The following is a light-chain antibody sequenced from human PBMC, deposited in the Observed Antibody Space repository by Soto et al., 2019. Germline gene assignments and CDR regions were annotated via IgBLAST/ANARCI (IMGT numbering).Light chain of an antibody. CDR3: SSYAANNNLL. V-gene: IGLV2-8*01. J-gene: IGLJ2*01. Sequence: QSALTQPPSASGSPGQSVTIACTGTSSDVGGYNYVSWYQQYPGKAPKLMIYEVYNRPSGVPDRFSGSKSGNTASLTVSGLQAEDEADYYCSSYAANNNLLFGGGTKLTVL. CDR2: EVY. CDR1: SSDVGGYNY.